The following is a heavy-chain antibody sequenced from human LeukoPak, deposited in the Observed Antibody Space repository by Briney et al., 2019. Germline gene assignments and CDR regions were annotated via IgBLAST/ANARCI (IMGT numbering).Heavy chain of an antibody. J-gene: IGHJ5*02. CDR3: AREITVTTGWFDP. V-gene: IGHV3-7*01. CDR2: IKQDGSEK. D-gene: IGHD4-17*01. Sequence: GGSLRLSCAASGFTFSSYAMSWVRQAPGKGLEWVANIKQDGSEKYYVDSVRGRFTISRDNAKNSLYLQMNSLRAEDTAVYYCAREITVTTGWFDPWGQGTLVTVSS. CDR1: GFTFSSYA.